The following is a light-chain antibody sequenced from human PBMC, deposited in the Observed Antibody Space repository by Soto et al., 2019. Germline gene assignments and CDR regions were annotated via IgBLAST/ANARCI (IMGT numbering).Light chain of an antibody. CDR2: DGS. J-gene: IGLJ1*01. CDR3: SSYTSRSTPYV. CDR1: SGDVGSYNL. V-gene: IGLV2-14*02. Sequence: QSVLTQPASVSGSPGQSITISCTGTSGDVGSYNLVSWYQQHPGKAPKLIIYDGSKRPSGISNRFSGSKSGNTASLTISGLQAEDEADYYCSSYTSRSTPYVFGTGTKVTVL.